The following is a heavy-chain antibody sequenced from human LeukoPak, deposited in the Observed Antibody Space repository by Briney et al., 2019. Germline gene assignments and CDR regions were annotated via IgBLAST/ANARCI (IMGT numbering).Heavy chain of an antibody. Sequence: GGSLRLSCAASGFTFSDYYMSWIRLAPGRGLEWVSCISSSGSTIYYADSVKGRFTISRDNAKNSLYLQMNSLRAEDTAVYYCARVRGYSYGYQIIVVVTNPSDYWGQGTLVTVSS. V-gene: IGHV3-11*04. CDR3: ARVRGYSYGYQIIVVVTNPSDY. D-gene: IGHD5-18*01. J-gene: IGHJ4*02. CDR2: ISSSGSTI. CDR1: GFTFSDYY.